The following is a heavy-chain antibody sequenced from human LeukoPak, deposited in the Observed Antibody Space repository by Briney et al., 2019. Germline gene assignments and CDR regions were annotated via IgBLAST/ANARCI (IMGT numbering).Heavy chain of an antibody. V-gene: IGHV1-24*01. J-gene: IGHJ5*02. CDR3: ATDPTPYEWELHP. Sequence: GSSVNVSCKVSGYTLTQLSMHWLRQAPAKGLEGMGGFDPEDGETIYAQKFQGRVTMTEDTSTDTVYMELSSLRAEDTAVYYCATDPTPYEWELHPWGQGTLVTVSS. CDR2: FDPEDGET. CDR1: GYTLTQLS. D-gene: IGHD1-26*01.